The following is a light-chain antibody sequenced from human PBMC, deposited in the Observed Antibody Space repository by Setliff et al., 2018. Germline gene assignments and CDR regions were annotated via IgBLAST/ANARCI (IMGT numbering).Light chain of an antibody. CDR1: SNDVWGHNY. CDR3: SSYADSNSFL. J-gene: IGLJ1*01. CDR2: DVT. Sequence: QSVLTQPPSASGSPGQSVTISCTGTSNDVWGHNYVSWYQQHPGKAPQLIIYDVTKRPSGVPDRFSGSKSGNTASLTVSGLQAEDEAEYYCSSYADSNSFLCGSGTKVTV. V-gene: IGLV2-8*01.